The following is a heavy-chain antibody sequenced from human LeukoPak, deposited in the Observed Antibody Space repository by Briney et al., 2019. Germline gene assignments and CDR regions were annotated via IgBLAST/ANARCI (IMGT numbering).Heavy chain of an antibody. CDR1: GGSISSSSYY. Sequence: KPSETLSLTCTVSGGSISSSSYYWGWIRQPPGKGLEWIGSIYYSGSTYYNPSLKSRVTISVDTSKNQFSLKLSSVTAADTAVYYCARAGGIAAAEYYFDYWGQGTLVTVSS. CDR2: IYYSGST. D-gene: IGHD6-13*01. V-gene: IGHV4-39*07. J-gene: IGHJ4*02. CDR3: ARAGGIAAAEYYFDY.